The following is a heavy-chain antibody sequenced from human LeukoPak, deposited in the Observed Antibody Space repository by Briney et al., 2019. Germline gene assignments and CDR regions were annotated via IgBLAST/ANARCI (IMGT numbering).Heavy chain of an antibody. CDR2: IWYDGSNK. D-gene: IGHD1-26*01. J-gene: IGHJ4*02. Sequence: GGSLRLSCVASRFTFSRYGMHWVRQAPGKGLEWVAVIWYDGSNKYYADSVKGRFTISRDNSKNTLYLQMNSLRAEDTAVYYCARDRIVGATRGGGFDYWGQGTLVTVSS. CDR1: RFTFSRYG. CDR3: ARDRIVGATRGGGFDY. V-gene: IGHV3-33*01.